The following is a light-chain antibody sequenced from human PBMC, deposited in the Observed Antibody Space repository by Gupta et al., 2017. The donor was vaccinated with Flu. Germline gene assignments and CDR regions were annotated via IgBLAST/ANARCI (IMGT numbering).Light chain of an antibody. Sequence: QSVLTQPPSVSGAPGQRVTISCTGSSSNIGAGYDVHWYQQLPGTAPKPLIYGNSNRPSGGPERFPCSKAGTSASLAITGLQAEDEADYYCQSYDSSLSGVVFGGGTKLTVL. CDR3: QSYDSSLSGVV. CDR1: SSNIGAGYD. V-gene: IGLV1-40*01. CDR2: GNS. J-gene: IGLJ2*01.